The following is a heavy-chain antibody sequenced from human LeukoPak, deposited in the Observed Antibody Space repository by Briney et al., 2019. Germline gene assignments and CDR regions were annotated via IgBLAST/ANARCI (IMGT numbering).Heavy chain of an antibody. D-gene: IGHD1-14*01. J-gene: IGHJ4*02. CDR3: ESRSYYDY. CDR1: GFTFSSYN. CDR2: ISSSSRTM. Sequence: GGSLRLSCAASGFTFSSYNMNWVRQAPGKGLEWLSYISSSSRTMYYADSLKGRFTISRDNAKNSLYLQMNSLRAEDTAVYYCESRSYYDYWGQGTLVTVSS. V-gene: IGHV3-48*01.